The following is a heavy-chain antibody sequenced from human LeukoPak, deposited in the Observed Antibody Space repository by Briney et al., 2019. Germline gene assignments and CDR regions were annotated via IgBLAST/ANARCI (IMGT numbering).Heavy chain of an antibody. CDR1: GYTFTSYD. Sequence: GASVKVSCKASGYTFTSYDINWVRQATGQGLEWMGWMNPNSGNTGYAQKFQGRVTMTRNTSISTAYMELNSLRSEDTAVYYCARARKYYYDSSGYYYWFDPWGQGTLVTVSS. J-gene: IGHJ5*02. CDR3: ARARKYYYDSSGYYYWFDP. D-gene: IGHD3-22*01. V-gene: IGHV1-8*01. CDR2: MNPNSGNT.